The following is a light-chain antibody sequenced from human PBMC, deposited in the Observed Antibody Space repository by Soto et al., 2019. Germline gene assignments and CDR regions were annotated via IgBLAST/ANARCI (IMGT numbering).Light chain of an antibody. CDR1: QSIGSW. CDR2: DAS. V-gene: IGKV1-5*01. Sequence: DTQMTQSPSTLSASVGDRVTITCRASQSIGSWMAWYQQIPGKAPKLLIFDASTLQSGVPSRFSGSGSGTEFTLTISSLHPDDFAIYYCQQYNGYSYTFGQGTTREI. J-gene: IGKJ2*01. CDR3: QQYNGYSYT.